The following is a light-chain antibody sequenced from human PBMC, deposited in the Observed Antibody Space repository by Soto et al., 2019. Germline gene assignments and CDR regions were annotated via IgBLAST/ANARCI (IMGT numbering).Light chain of an antibody. CDR2: GAS. J-gene: IGKJ4*01. CDR3: QQYNKWPLT. V-gene: IGKV3-15*01. CDR1: QSTYTN. Sequence: EIVMTQSPATLSVSPGERATLSCRASQSTYTNLAWYQHKPGQAPRLFIYGASTRATAIPARFSGSGSGTEFTLTISSLQSEDFAVYYCQQYNKWPLTFGGGTKVEIK.